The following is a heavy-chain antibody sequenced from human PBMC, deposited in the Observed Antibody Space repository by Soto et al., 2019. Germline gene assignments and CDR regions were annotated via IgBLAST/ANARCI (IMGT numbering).Heavy chain of an antibody. D-gene: IGHD4-17*01. CDR2: INAGNGNT. CDR1: GYTFTSYA. J-gene: IGHJ3*02. CDR3: AREMLTTVVTPGAFDI. Sequence: ASVKVSCKASGYTFTSYAMHWVRQAPGQRLEWMGWINAGNGNTKYSQKFQGRVTITRDTSASTAYMELSSLRSEDTAVYYCAREMLTTVVTPGAFDIWGHGTMVTVSS. V-gene: IGHV1-3*01.